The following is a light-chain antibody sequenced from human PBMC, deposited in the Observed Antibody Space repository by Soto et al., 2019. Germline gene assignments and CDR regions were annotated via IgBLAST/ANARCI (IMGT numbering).Light chain of an antibody. Sequence: QSVLTQPPSASGTPGQRVTISCSGSSSNIGSNFVYCYQQFPGTAPKLLIYRNNQRPSGVPDRFSGSKSGTSASLAISGLPSEDEADYYCAAWDDSLSGWVFGGGTQLTVL. CDR3: AAWDDSLSGWV. CDR1: SSNIGSNF. CDR2: RNN. V-gene: IGLV1-47*01. J-gene: IGLJ3*02.